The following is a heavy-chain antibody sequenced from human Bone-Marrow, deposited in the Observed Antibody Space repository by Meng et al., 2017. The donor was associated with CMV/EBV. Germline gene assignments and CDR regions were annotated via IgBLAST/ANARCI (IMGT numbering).Heavy chain of an antibody. J-gene: IGHJ4*02. D-gene: IGHD5-18*01. CDR1: GFTFSTYS. Sequence: GESLKISCSASGFTFSTYSMNWVRQAPGKGLEWVSYISHSGSSTHYADSVKGRFTISRDNAKNSLFLQMNSLRAEDTAVYYCARDGSGYGYPLGGQGTLVTVSS. CDR3: ARDGSGYGYPL. CDR2: ISHSGSST. V-gene: IGHV3-48*04.